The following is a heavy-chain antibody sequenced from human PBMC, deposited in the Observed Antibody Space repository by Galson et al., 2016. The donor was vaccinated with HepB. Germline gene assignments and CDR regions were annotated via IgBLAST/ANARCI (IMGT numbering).Heavy chain of an antibody. V-gene: IGHV3-21*01. CDR2: ISSGSSYI. D-gene: IGHD3-3*01. CDR1: EFTFSRYT. Sequence: SLRLSCAASEFTFSRYTMNWVRQAPGKGLEWVSSISSGSSYIYYADSVKGRFTISRDNAKNSLYLQMNSLRAEDTAVYYCARHSRATFGEPNWFDPWGQGTLVTVSS. CDR3: ARHSRATFGEPNWFDP. J-gene: IGHJ5*02.